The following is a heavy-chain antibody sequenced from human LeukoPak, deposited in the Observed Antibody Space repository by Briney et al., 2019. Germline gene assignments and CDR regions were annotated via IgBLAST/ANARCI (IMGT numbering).Heavy chain of an antibody. CDR1: GGSISSYY. V-gene: IGHV4-59*01. J-gene: IGHJ2*01. CDR2: IYYSGST. D-gene: IGHD6-19*01. Sequence: SETLSLTCTVSGGSISSYYRSWIRQPPGKGLEWIGYIYYSGSTNYNPSLKSRVTISVDTSKNQFSLKLSSVTAADTAVYYCARGTAYSSGWYWYFDLWGRGTLVTVSS. CDR3: ARGTAYSSGWYWYFDL.